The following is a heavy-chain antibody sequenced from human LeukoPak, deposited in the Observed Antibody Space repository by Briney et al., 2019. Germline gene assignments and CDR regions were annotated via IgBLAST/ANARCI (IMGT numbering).Heavy chain of an antibody. CDR3: ARRGFLEWLSYFDY. V-gene: IGHV4-34*01. J-gene: IGHJ4*02. Sequence: PSETLSLTCAVYGGSFSGYYWSWIRQPPGKGLEWIGEINHSGSTNYNPSLKSRVTISVDTSKNQFSLKLSSVTAADTAVYYCARRGFLEWLSYFDYWGQGTLVTVSS. CDR2: INHSGST. D-gene: IGHD3-3*01. CDR1: GGSFSGYY.